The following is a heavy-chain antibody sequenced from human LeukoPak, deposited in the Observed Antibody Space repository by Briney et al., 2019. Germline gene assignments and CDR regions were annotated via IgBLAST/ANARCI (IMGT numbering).Heavy chain of an antibody. D-gene: IGHD2-2*01. CDR3: ARANPTSIVVVPAAMLDY. J-gene: IGHJ4*02. CDR1: GGSFSGYY. V-gene: IGHV4-34*01. CDR2: INHSGST. Sequence: SETLSLTCAVYGGSFSGYYWSWIRQPPGKGLEWIGGINHSGSTNYNPSLKSRVTISVDTSKNQFSLKLSSVTAADTAVYYCARANPTSIVVVPAAMLDYWGQGTLVTVSS.